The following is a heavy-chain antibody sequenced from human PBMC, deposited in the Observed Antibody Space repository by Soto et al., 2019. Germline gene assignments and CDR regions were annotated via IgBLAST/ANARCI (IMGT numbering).Heavy chain of an antibody. Sequence: GGSLRLWCAASGFTCTGYGMSWVRQTPGQGMESVSAIRDNGSSAYYADSVKGRFTISRDNSNNTLYLQMNTLRAEDTAVYYCAKDLMKIFVIPDLHGGQGTLVTVSS. CDR1: GFTCTGYG. CDR2: IRDNGSSA. V-gene: IGHV3-23*01. D-gene: IGHD3-3*01. CDR3: AKDLMKIFVIPDLH. J-gene: IGHJ4*02.